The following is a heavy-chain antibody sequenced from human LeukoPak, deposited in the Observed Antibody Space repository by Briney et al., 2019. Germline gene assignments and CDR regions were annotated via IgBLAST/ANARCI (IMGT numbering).Heavy chain of an antibody. V-gene: IGHV2-70*11. D-gene: IGHD1-1*01. CDR2: IDWDDAK. Sequence: RESGPALVKPTQTLTLTCTFSGFSLSTSGMCVSWIRQPPGKALEWLARIDWDDAKYYSTSLKTRLTISKDTSKNQVVLIMTNMDPVGTATYFCARIERRLGLHFDYWGQGTLVTVSS. J-gene: IGHJ4*02. CDR3: ARIERRLGLHFDY. CDR1: GFSLSTSGMC.